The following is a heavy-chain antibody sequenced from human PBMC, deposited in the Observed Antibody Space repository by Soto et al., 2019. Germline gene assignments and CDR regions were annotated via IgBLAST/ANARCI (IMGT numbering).Heavy chain of an antibody. CDR1: GFTFSSYA. V-gene: IGHV3-23*01. J-gene: IGHJ6*03. D-gene: IGHD2-15*01. Sequence: PGGSLRLSCAASGFTFSSYAMSWVRQAPGKGLEWVSVISGSGGSTYYADSVKGRFTISRDNSKNTLYLQMNSLRAEDTAVYYCAKDRIRVGDYYYYMDVWGKGTTVTVSS. CDR2: ISGSGGST. CDR3: AKDRIRVGDYYYYMDV.